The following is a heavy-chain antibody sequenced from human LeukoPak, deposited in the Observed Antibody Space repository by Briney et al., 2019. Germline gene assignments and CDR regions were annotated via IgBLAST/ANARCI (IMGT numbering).Heavy chain of an antibody. Sequence: GGSVRLSCAASGFTFSDYWMHGVRQVPAKGLVWVSRIKGDGSETNYADSVKGRFTISRDNAKNTLFLQMNSLRVEDTAVYYCVRGQIGVSVIVHWGQGTLVTVSS. CDR2: IKGDGSET. CDR3: VRGQIGVSVIVH. V-gene: IGHV3-74*01. D-gene: IGHD3-22*01. J-gene: IGHJ5*02. CDR1: GFTFSDYW.